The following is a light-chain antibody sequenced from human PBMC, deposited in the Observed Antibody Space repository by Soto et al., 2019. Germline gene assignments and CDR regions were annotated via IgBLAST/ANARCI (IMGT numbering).Light chain of an antibody. CDR2: EVT. V-gene: IGLV2-14*01. CDR1: SSDVGGYNY. Sequence: QSALTQPASVSGSPGQSITISCTGTSSDVGGYNYVSWYQLHPGKAPKLILYEVTNRPSGVSDRFSGSKSGNTASLTISGLQAEDEADYYCSSSTSSTAYVFGTGTKVTV. J-gene: IGLJ1*01. CDR3: SSSTSSTAYV.